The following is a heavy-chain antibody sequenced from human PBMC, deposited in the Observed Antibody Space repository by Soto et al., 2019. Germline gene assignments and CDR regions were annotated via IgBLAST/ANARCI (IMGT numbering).Heavy chain of an antibody. V-gene: IGHV1-3*01. CDR1: GYTFTSYA. D-gene: IGHD4-17*01. J-gene: IGHJ4*02. CDR2: INADNGNT. Sequence: ASVKVSCKASGYTFTSYAMHWVCQAPGQRLEWMGWINADNGNTKYSQKFQGRVTITRDTSASTAYMELSSLRSEDTAVYFCARDGRADNYGDYIDSWGQGTLVTVAS. CDR3: ARDGRADNYGDYIDS.